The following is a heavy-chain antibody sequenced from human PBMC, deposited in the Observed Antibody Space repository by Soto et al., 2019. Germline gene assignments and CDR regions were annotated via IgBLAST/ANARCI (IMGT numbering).Heavy chain of an antibody. V-gene: IGHV1-69*13. CDR1: GGTFSRYG. J-gene: IGHJ6*01. D-gene: IGHD3-10*01. Sequence: SVKVSCKASGGTFSRYGISWVRQAPGQGLEWMGGIIPIFGTAKYAQKFQGRVTITADESTSTAYMELSSLRSEDTAVYYCARTYYYGSGSYHYFYYNMDVWGQGTTVTVSS. CDR3: ARTYYYGSGSYHYFYYNMDV. CDR2: IIPIFGTA.